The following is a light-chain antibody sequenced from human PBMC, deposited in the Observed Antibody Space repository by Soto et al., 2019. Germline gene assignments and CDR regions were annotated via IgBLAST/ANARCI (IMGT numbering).Light chain of an antibody. CDR1: TGAVTNDNY. CDR3: LLYTGGAQV. J-gene: IGLJ2*01. Sequence: QAAVTQEPSLTVSPGGTVTLTCASSTGAVTNDNYPNWLQQKPGQAPRGLIYGANNRHSWTPARFSVSLLGGKAALTLSGVPQEDEGYYYCLLYTGGAQVFGGGTKLTVL. V-gene: IGLV7-43*01. CDR2: GAN.